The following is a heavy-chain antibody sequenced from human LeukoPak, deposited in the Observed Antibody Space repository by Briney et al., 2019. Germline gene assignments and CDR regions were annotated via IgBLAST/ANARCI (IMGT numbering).Heavy chain of an antibody. CDR2: IGSDGSKK. CDR3: ARQTTSTRLFDS. CDR1: GFIFSAHP. J-gene: IGHJ4*02. V-gene: IGHV3-30*04. Sequence: PGRSLRLSCVASGFIFSAHPLHWVRQSPDKGLEWVALIGSDGSKKYYADSVRGRFTVSRENSNNTLFLQMNTLRADDTAVYFCARQTTSTRLFDSWGQGTLVTVSS. D-gene: IGHD5/OR15-5a*01.